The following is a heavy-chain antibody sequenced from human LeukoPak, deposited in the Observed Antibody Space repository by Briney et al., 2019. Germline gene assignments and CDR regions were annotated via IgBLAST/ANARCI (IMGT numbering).Heavy chain of an antibody. D-gene: IGHD2-2*01. CDR1: GFTFRTYW. V-gene: IGHV3-74*01. J-gene: IGHJ4*02. CDR2: INGDGSST. CDR3: ARDEAYQLLL. Sequence: GSLRLSCAASGFTFRTYWMHWVRQAPGKGLVWVSRINGDGSSTNYADSVKGRFTISRDNGKNMVYLQMNSLRDEDTAVYYCARDEAYQLLLWGQGTLVTVSS.